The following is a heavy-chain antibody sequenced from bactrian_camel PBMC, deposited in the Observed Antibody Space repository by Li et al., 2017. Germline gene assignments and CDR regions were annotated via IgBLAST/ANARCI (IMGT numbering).Heavy chain of an antibody. J-gene: IGHJ4*01. Sequence: HVQLVESGGDSVQAGGALRLSCAAFGYKPERPFSAFAVGYFRQVPGKEREAVAVIDSNDNIRYIDSVMGRFTFSRDNAKNTAYLQMSELKSEDTAVYYCVRHLYCEGDDCYTGIPVWGQGTQVTVS. V-gene: IGHV3S53*01. CDR1: GYKPERPFSAFA. CDR3: VRHLYCEGDDCYTGIPV. CDR2: IDSNDNI. D-gene: IGHD2*01.